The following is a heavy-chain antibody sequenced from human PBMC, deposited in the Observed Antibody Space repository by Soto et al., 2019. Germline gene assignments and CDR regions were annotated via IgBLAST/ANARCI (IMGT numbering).Heavy chain of an antibody. CDR3: ARAGGLGAVAVDY. CDR1: GGSISSGGYS. CDR2: IYHSGST. V-gene: IGHV4-30-2*01. D-gene: IGHD6-19*01. Sequence: QLQLQESGSGLVKPSQTLSLTCAVSGGSISSGGYSWSWIRQPPGKGLEWIGYIYHSGSTYYNPSLKSRVTISVDRSKTQFSRKVSAVTAADTAVYYCARAGGLGAVAVDYWGQGTLVTVSS. J-gene: IGHJ4*02.